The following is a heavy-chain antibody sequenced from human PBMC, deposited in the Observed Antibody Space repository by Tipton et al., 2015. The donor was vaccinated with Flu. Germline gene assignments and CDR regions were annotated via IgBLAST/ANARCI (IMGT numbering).Heavy chain of an antibody. D-gene: IGHD1-1*01. CDR2: INHSRTT. Sequence: TLSLTCAIYGGSFSNYYWSWIRQPPGKGLEWIGEINHSRTTNYNPSLKSRVTISVDTSKNQFSLDLTSLTAADTAVYFCARDLWNDRRAYYYYGVDVWGQGTTVTVSS. CDR3: ARDLWNDRRAYYYYGVDV. CDR1: GGSFSNYY. J-gene: IGHJ6*02. V-gene: IGHV4-34*01.